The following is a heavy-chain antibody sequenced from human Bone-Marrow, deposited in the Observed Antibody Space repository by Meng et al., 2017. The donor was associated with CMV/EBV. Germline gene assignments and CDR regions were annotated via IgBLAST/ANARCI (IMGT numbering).Heavy chain of an antibody. CDR3: ARDPDYYDSSGYPRAYGDY. J-gene: IGHJ4*02. CDR1: FSSYT. V-gene: IGHV1-69*04. Sequence: FSSYTISWGQQAPGQGLEWMGRILPILGIANYAQKFQGRVTITADKSTSTAYMELSSLRSEDTAVYYCARDPDYYDSSGYPRAYGDYWGQGTLVTVSS. D-gene: IGHD3-22*01. CDR2: ILPILGIA.